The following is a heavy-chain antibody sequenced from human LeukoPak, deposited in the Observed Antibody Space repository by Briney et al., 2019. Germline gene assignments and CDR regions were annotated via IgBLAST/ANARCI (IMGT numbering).Heavy chain of an antibody. Sequence: TGGSLRLSCAASGFTFSSYGMSWVRQAPGKGLEWVSAISGSGGSTYYADSVKGRFTISRDNSKNTLYLQMNSLRAEDTAVYYCAKEGASSVLGGLSLSIYFDYWGQGTLVTVSS. D-gene: IGHD3-16*02. CDR3: AKEGASSVLGGLSLSIYFDY. J-gene: IGHJ4*02. V-gene: IGHV3-23*01. CDR1: GFTFSSYG. CDR2: ISGSGGST.